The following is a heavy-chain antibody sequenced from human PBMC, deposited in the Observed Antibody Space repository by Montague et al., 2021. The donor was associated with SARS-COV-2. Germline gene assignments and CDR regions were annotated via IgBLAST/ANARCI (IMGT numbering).Heavy chain of an antibody. CDR2: IYYTGNT. CDR1: GGSITNNIDS. D-gene: IGHD3-22*01. Sequence: SETLSLTCTVSGGSITNNIDSWAWIRQPPGKGLVWIGSIYYTGNTYYNPSLKSRVTISVVTSKNHFTLKLSSVTAAETAVYYCARLKRYFDSSGSPSALDFWGQGTKVTVSS. CDR3: ARLKRYFDSSGSPSALDF. J-gene: IGHJ3*01. V-gene: IGHV4-39*02.